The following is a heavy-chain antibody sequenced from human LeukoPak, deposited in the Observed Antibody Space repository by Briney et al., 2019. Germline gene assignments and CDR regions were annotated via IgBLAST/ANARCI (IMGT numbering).Heavy chain of an antibody. CDR1: GYTFTSYY. Sequence: ASVKVSCKASGYTFTSYYMHWVRQAPGQGLEWMGIINPSGGSTSYAQKFQGRVTMTRNTSIRTAYMELSSLRSEDTAVYYCARGRARGGSYYGVWFDPWGQGTLVTVSS. CDR3: ARGRARGGSYYGVWFDP. V-gene: IGHV1-46*01. D-gene: IGHD1-26*01. CDR2: INPSGGST. J-gene: IGHJ5*02.